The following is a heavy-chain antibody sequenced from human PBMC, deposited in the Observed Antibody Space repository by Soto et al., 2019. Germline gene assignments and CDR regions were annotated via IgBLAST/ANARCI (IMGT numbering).Heavy chain of an antibody. CDR1: GFSFSSFP. CDR3: AKGGTNCYFGY. V-gene: IGHV3-23*01. CDR2: IMGSGGRT. J-gene: IGHJ4*02. D-gene: IGHD1-1*01. Sequence: EVQLLESGGGLVQPGGSLRLSCAASGFSFSSFPMSWVRQAPGKGLESVSVIMGSGGRTYYADSVQGRFTISRDDSNSTVVRQMTSLRADDTATYCCAKGGTNCYFGYRGQGTLGTVTS.